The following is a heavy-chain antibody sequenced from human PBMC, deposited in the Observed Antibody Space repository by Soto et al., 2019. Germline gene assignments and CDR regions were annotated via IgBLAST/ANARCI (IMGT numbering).Heavy chain of an antibody. CDR3: ARGHRPSGSPGLDYYFYGMDV. Sequence: VASVKVSCKASGGTFSNYVINWVRQAPGQGLEWMGGIIPIFGTANYAQRFQGRVTITADESTNTAYMELSSLRSEDTAVYYCARGHRPSGSPGLDYYFYGMDVWGKGTTVTVSS. CDR2: IIPIFGTA. J-gene: IGHJ6*04. D-gene: IGHD3-10*01. V-gene: IGHV1-69*13. CDR1: GGTFSNYV.